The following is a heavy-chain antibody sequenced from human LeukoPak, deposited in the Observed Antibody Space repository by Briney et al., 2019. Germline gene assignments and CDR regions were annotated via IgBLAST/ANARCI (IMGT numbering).Heavy chain of an antibody. CDR2: INPNSGGA. Sequence: ASVKVSCKASGYTFTGYYMHWVRQAPGQGLEWMGWINPNSGGANYAQKFQGRVTMTRDTSISTAYMELSRLRSDDTAVYYCASTKSATGTIGYWGQGTLVTVSS. CDR1: GYTFTGYY. D-gene: IGHD1-7*01. V-gene: IGHV1-2*02. J-gene: IGHJ4*02. CDR3: ASTKSATGTIGY.